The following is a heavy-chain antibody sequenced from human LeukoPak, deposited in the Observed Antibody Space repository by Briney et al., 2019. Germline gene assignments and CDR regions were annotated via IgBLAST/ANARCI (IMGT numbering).Heavy chain of an antibody. CDR1: GFTVSNYG. V-gene: IGHV3-30*18. Sequence: PGGSLRLSCAASGFTVSNYGMHWVRQAPGKGLEWVAVISYDGSNKYYADSVKGRFTISRDNSKNTVCLQMNSLRAEDTAVYYCAKAGVNLENYYYYYIDVWGKGTTVTVSS. D-gene: IGHD1-1*01. CDR3: AKAGVNLENYYYYYIDV. J-gene: IGHJ6*03. CDR2: ISYDGSNK.